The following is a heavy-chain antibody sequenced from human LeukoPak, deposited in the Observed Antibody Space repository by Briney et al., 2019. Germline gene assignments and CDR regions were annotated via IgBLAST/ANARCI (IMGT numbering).Heavy chain of an antibody. J-gene: IGHJ4*02. CDR2: TNPNSGGT. Sequence: ASVKVSCKASGYTFTGYYMHWVRQAPGQGLEWMGWTNPNSGGTNYAQKFQGRVTMTRDTSISTAYVELSRLRSDDTAVYYCARDRRVYYDSSGYSWWSFDYWGQGTLVTVSS. CDR1: GYTFTGYY. CDR3: ARDRRVYYDSSGYSWWSFDY. V-gene: IGHV1-2*02. D-gene: IGHD3-22*01.